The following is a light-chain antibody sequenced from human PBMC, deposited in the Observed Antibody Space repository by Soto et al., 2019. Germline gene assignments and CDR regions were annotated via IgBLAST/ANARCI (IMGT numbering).Light chain of an antibody. V-gene: IGKV3-20*01. CDR2: AAS. J-gene: IGKJ1*01. CDR1: QSVSSSY. CDR3: QQYGSSPWT. Sequence: EIVLTQSPGTLSLYPGERATLSCRASQSVSSSYLAWHQQKPGQAPRLLIYAASRRATGIPDRFSGSGSGTDFTLTISRLEPEDFAVYYCQQYGSSPWTFGQRTNVDNK.